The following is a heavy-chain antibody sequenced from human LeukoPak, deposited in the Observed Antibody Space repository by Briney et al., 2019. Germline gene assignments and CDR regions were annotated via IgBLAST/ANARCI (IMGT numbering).Heavy chain of an antibody. D-gene: IGHD3-22*01. J-gene: IGHJ5*02. CDR2: IKQDGSEK. CDR3: ASVGKAIVAERFDP. Sequence: GGSLRLSCAASGFTFSSYWMGWVRQAPGKGLEWVANIKQDGSEKYYVDSVKGRFTISRDNAKNSLYLQMNSLRAEDTAAYYCASVGKAIVAERFDPWGQGTLVTVSS. CDR1: GFTFSSYW. V-gene: IGHV3-7*01.